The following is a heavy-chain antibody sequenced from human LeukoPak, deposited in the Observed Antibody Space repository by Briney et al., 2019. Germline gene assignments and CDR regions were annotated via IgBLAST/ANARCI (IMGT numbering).Heavy chain of an antibody. J-gene: IGHJ6*04. D-gene: IGHD6-13*01. CDR2: INHSGST. CDR3: ARVRIAAAGQHCYYYGMDV. CDR1: GGSFSGYY. Sequence: SETLSLTCAVYGGSFSGYYWSWIRQPPGKGLEWIGEINHSGSTNYNPSLKSRVTISVDTSKNQFSLKLSSVTAADTAVYYCARVRIAAAGQHCYYYGMDVWGKGTTVTVSS. V-gene: IGHV4-34*01.